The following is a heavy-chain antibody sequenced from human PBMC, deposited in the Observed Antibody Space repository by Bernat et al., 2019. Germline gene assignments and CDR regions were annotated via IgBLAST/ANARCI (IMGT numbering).Heavy chain of an antibody. J-gene: IGHJ3*02. D-gene: IGHD2-15*01. CDR2: IYPGDSDA. CDR3: ARRGYCSGGSCFSMAFDI. Sequence: EVQLVQSGAEVKKPGESLKISCKGSGYSFASYWIAWVRQMPGKGLEWMGIIYPGDSDARYSPSFQGQVTISADKSISTAYLQWSSLKASDTAMYFCARRGYCSGGSCFSMAFDIWGQGTVVTVSS. V-gene: IGHV5-51*01. CDR1: GYSFASYW.